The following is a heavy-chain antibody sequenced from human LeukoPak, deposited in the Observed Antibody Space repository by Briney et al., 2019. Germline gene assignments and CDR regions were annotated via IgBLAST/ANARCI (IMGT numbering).Heavy chain of an antibody. Sequence: GGSLRLSCAASGFTFSSYAMHWVRQAPGKGLEWVAVISYDGSNKYYADSVKGRFTISRDNSKNTLYLQMNSLRAEDTAAYYCAGIAAAAPDWGQGTLVTVSS. CDR2: ISYDGSNK. CDR1: GFTFSSYA. CDR3: AGIAAAAPD. J-gene: IGHJ4*02. D-gene: IGHD6-13*01. V-gene: IGHV3-30-3*01.